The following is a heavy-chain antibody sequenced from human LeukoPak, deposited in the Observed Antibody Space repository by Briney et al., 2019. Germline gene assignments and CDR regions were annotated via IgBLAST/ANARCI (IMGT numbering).Heavy chain of an antibody. J-gene: IGHJ4*02. CDR2: INPSGGST. D-gene: IGHD5-12*01. CDR1: GYTFTSYY. CDR3: ASEATPALWFDY. V-gene: IGHV1-46*01. Sequence: ASVKVSCMASGYTFTSYYMHWVRQAPGQGLEWMGIINPSGGSTSYAQKFQGRVTMTRDMSTSTVYMELSSLRSEDTAVYYCASEATPALWFDYWGQGTLVTVSS.